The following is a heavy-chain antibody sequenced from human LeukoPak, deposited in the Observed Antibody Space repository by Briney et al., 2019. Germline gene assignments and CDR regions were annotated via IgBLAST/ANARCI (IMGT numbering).Heavy chain of an antibody. CDR1: GFTFSNAL. D-gene: IGHD3-22*01. CDR2: IKSKTDGGTT. CDR3: TTDDYYDSSGYSYYFDY. J-gene: IGHJ4*02. V-gene: IGHV3-15*01. Sequence: GGSLRLSCAASGFTFSNALMSWVRQAPGKGLEWVGRIKSKTDGGTTDYAAPVKGRFTISRDDSKNTLYLQMNSLKTEDTAVYYCTTDDYYDSSGYSYYFDYWGQGTLVTVSS.